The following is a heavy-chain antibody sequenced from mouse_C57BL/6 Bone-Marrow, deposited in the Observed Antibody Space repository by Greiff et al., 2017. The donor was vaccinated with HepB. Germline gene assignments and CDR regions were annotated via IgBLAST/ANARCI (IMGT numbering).Heavy chain of an antibody. J-gene: IGHJ4*01. CDR1: GFTFSDYY. V-gene: IGHV5-12*01. CDR3: SRRENYDYDDYAMDY. CDR2: ISNGGGST. Sequence: DVMLVESGGGLVQPGGSLKLSCAASGFTFSDYYMYWVRQTPEKRLEWVAYISNGGGSTYYPDTVKGRFTISRDNAKNTLYLQMSRLKSEDTAMYYCSRRENYDYDDYAMDYWGQGTSVTVSS. D-gene: IGHD2-4*01.